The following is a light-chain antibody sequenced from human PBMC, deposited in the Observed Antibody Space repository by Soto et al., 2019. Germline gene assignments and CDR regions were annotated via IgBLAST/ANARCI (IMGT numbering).Light chain of an antibody. CDR3: SSYASSNTLL. CDR2: EVS. V-gene: IGLV2-14*01. J-gene: IGLJ2*01. CDR1: SSDVGYYNY. Sequence: QSALTQPASVSGSPGQSITISCTGTSSDVGYYNYVSWYQQHPGKAPKLMIHEVSNRPSGVSNRFSGSKSGNTASLTIFGLRAEDEADYYCSSYASSNTLLFGGGTQLTVL.